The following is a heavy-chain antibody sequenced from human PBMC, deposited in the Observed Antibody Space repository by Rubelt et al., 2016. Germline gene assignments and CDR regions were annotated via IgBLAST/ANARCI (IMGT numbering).Heavy chain of an antibody. CDR2: INTNTGNP. V-gene: IGHV7-4-1*02. CDR1: GYTFTSYA. CDR3: ARVIAAREDYNWFDP. Sequence: QVQLVQSGAEVKTPGASVKVSCKASGYTFTSYAMHWVRQAPGQRLAWMGWINTNTGNPTYAQGFTGRFVFSLDTSVSTAYLQISSLKAEDTAVYYCARVIAAREDYNWFDPWGQGTLVTVSS. D-gene: IGHD6-6*01. J-gene: IGHJ5*02.